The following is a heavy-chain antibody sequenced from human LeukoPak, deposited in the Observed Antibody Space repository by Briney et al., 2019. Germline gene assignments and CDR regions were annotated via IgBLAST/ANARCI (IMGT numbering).Heavy chain of an antibody. V-gene: IGHV5-51*01. J-gene: IGHJ6*03. CDR2: IYPGDSET. Sequence: GEALKISCKGSGYRFTTYWIGWVRQMPGKGLELMGIIYPGDSETRYSPSFQGQVTISADKSISTAYLQWSSLKTSDTAMYYCARSYYDSSGYLTDNYFYYMDVWGKGTTVTVSS. CDR1: GYRFTTYW. CDR3: ARSYYDSSGYLTDNYFYYMDV. D-gene: IGHD3-22*01.